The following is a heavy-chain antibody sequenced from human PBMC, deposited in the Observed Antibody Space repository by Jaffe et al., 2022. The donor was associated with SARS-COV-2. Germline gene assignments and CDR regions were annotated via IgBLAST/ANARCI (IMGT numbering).Heavy chain of an antibody. CDR3: AHGAGPSWDPSIYGMDV. D-gene: IGHD1-26*01. Sequence: QITLKESGPTLVKPTQTLTLTCTFSGFSLSTSGVGVGWIRQPPGKALEWLALIYWDDDKRYSPSLKSRLTITKGTSKNQVVLTMANMDPADTATYYCAHGAGPSWDPSIYGMDVWGQGTTVIVSS. CDR2: IYWDDDK. CDR1: GFSLSTSGVG. J-gene: IGHJ6*02. V-gene: IGHV2-5*02.